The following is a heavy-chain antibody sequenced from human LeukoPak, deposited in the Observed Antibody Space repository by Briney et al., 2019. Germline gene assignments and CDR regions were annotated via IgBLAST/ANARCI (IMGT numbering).Heavy chain of an antibody. D-gene: IGHD2-15*01. Sequence: GGSLRLSCAASGFTFSSYGMNWVRQAPGKGLEWVSFISSSSSYIYYADSVKGRFTISRDNAKNSLYLQMNSLRAEDTAVYYCAKEGFYCSGGSCYSLYYYYMDAWGKGTTVTVSS. J-gene: IGHJ6*03. CDR2: ISSSSSYI. CDR3: AKEGFYCSGGSCYSLYYYYMDA. CDR1: GFTFSSYG. V-gene: IGHV3-21*01.